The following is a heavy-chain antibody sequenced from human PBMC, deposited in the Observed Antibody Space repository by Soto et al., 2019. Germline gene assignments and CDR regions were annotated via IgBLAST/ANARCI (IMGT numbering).Heavy chain of an antibody. D-gene: IGHD6-13*01. V-gene: IGHV3-66*01. CDR2: MYAAGSK. Sequence: EVQLVESGGGLVQPGGSLRLSCAVTGFTISSNYMNWVRQAPGKGLEWVSVMYAAGSKYYEDSVKGRFNISRDNSKNTVYIQMNSLRGEDTAVYYCARGSNSNTWKLFDYWGQGTLVTVSS. CDR1: GFTISSNY. CDR3: ARGSNSNTWKLFDY. J-gene: IGHJ4*02.